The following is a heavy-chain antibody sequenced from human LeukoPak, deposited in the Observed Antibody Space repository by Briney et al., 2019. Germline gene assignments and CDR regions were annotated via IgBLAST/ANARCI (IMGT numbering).Heavy chain of an antibody. D-gene: IGHD6-6*01. CDR3: ARLIWGVAAPINWFDP. CDR1: GFTFSSYS. V-gene: IGHV3-21*01. CDR2: ISSSSSYI. Sequence: RGSLRLSCAASGFTFSSYSMNWVRQAPGKGLEWVSSISSSSSYIYYADSVKGRFTISRDNAKNSLYLQMNSLRAEDTAVYYCARLIWGVAAPINWFDPWGQGTLVTVSS. J-gene: IGHJ5*02.